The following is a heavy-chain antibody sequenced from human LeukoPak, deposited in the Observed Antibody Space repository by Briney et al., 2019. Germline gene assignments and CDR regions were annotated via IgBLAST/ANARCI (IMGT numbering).Heavy chain of an antibody. J-gene: IGHJ4*02. CDR2: INHSGST. CDR1: GGSFSGYY. CDR3: ASVGVGDYGLDY. V-gene: IGHV4-34*01. D-gene: IGHD4-17*01. Sequence: PSETLSLTCAVYGGSFSGYYWSWIRQPPGKGLEWIGEINHSGSTYYNPSLKSRVTISVDTSKNQFSLKLSSVTAADTAVYYCASVGVGDYGLDYWGQGTLVTVSS.